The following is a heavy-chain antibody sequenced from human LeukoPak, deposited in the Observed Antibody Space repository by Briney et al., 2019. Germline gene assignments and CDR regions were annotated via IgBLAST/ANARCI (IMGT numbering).Heavy chain of an antibody. CDR1: GFTFSSYS. D-gene: IGHD3-10*01. Sequence: PGGSLRLSCAASGFTFSSYSMNWVRQAPGKGLEWVSYISSSSSTIYYADSVKGRFTISRDNAKNSPYLQMNSLRAEDTAVYYCARGRVITMVRGVLVYWGQGTLVTVSS. CDR2: ISSSSSTI. CDR3: ARGRVITMVRGVLVY. V-gene: IGHV3-48*01. J-gene: IGHJ4*02.